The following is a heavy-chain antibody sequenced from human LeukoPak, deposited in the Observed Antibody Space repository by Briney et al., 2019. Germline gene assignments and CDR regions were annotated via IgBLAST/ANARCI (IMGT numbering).Heavy chain of an antibody. CDR2: IYYSGST. J-gene: IGHJ6*02. Sequence: SETLSLTCTVSGGSISSYYWSWIRQPPGKGLEWIGYIYYSGSTYYNPSLKSRVTISVDTSKNQFSLKLSSVTAADTAVYYCARLLGINGMDVWGQGTTVTVSS. CDR3: ARLLGINGMDV. CDR1: GGSISSYY. D-gene: IGHD1-14*01. V-gene: IGHV4-59*08.